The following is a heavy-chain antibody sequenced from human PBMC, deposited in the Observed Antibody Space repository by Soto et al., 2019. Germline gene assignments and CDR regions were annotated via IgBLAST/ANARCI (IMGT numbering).Heavy chain of an antibody. V-gene: IGHV4-30-4*01. CDR3: ARGPSADKNDY. CDR1: GDSISSGYF. D-gene: IGHD3-3*01. CDR2: PYNRGTT. J-gene: IGHJ4*02. Sequence: QVQLQESGPGLVEPSQTLSLTCTVSGDSISSGYFWCWICQSPGKGLEWIGHPYNRGTTYNNPSLRNRGTISIDPPSNQFSLRLTSVTAADTAVYYCARGPSADKNDYWGQGTLVTVSS.